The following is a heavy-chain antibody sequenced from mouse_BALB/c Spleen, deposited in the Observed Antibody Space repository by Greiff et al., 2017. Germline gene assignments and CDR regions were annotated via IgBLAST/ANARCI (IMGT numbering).Heavy chain of an antibody. V-gene: IGHV5-6-4*01. Sequence: EVMLVESGGGLVKPGGSLKLSCAASGFTFSSYTMSWVRQTPEKRLEWVATISSGGSYTYYPDSVKGRFTISRDNAKNTLYLQMSSLKSEDTAMYYCTRDQGDYGTFAYWGQGTLVTVSA. J-gene: IGHJ3*01. D-gene: IGHD2-1*01. CDR1: GFTFSSYT. CDR3: TRDQGDYGTFAY. CDR2: ISSGGSYT.